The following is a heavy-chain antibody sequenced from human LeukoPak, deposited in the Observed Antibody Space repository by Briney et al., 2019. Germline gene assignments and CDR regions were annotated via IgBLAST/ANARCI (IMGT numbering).Heavy chain of an antibody. CDR2: IHYSGTA. V-gene: IGHV4-59*11. Sequence: SETLSLACILSDGSISGHYWSWIRHLPGEGLEWIAYIHYSGTADYNPSLKSRVIISVDTSKNQFSLNLSSVTAADTGVYYCARSTRGNSLGYYYYYMDVWGKGTTVTVSS. J-gene: IGHJ6*03. CDR1: DGSISGHY. D-gene: IGHD4-23*01. CDR3: ARSTRGNSLGYYYYYMDV.